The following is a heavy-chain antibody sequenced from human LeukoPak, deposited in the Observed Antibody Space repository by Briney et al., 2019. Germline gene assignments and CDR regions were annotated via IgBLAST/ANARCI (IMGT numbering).Heavy chain of an antibody. CDR1: GFTFSSYG. Sequence: GGSLRLSCAASGFTFSSYGMHWVRQAPGKGLEWVAVISYDGSNKYYADSVKGRFTISRDNSKNTLYLQMNSLRAEDTAVYYCAKDAMSGYYYMDVWGKGTTVTVSS. V-gene: IGHV3-30*18. CDR3: AKDAMSGYYYMDV. D-gene: IGHD3-10*01. CDR2: ISYDGSNK. J-gene: IGHJ6*03.